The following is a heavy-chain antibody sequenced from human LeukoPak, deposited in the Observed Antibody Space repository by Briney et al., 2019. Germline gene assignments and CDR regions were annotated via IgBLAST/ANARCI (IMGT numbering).Heavy chain of an antibody. CDR1: GGSVSSGGHS. J-gene: IGHJ4*02. D-gene: IGHD6-19*01. Sequence: SETLSLTCAVSGGSVSSGGHSWSWIRQPPGKGLEWIGYIYHSGSTYYNPSLKSRVTISVDRSKNQFSLKLSSVTAADTAVYYCAREYSSGWTPSVYDYWGQGTLVTVSS. CDR2: IYHSGST. V-gene: IGHV4-30-2*01. CDR3: AREYSSGWTPSVYDY.